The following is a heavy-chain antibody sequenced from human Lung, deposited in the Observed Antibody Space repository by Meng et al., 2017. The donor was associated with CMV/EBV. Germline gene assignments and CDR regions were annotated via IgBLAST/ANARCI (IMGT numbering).Heavy chain of an antibody. CDR3: ARDFRTAGSRMGMDV. V-gene: IGHV3-21*01. CDR2: ISNYNDYI. CDR1: GFTFNYYS. D-gene: IGHD1-26*01. J-gene: IGHJ6*02. Sequence: GESLKISCTASGFTFNYYSMNWVRQAPGKGLEWVSYISNYNDYIYYMDSVKGRFTIFRDNDKNSLYLQMDNLRVDDTALYYCARDFRTAGSRMGMDVWGQGTTVTVSS.